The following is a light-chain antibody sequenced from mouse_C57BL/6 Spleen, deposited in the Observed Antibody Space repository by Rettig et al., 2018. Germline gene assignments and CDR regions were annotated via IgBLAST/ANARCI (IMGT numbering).Light chain of an antibody. CDR3: QQWSSNPPT. CDR1: SSVSY. V-gene: IGKV4-59*01. Sequence: QIVLTQSPAIMSASPGEKVTMTCSASSSVSYMHWYQQKSGTSPKRWIYDTSKLAAGVSARFSGSGSGTSYSLTISSMETEDAATYYCQQWSSNPPTFGAGTKLELK. CDR2: DTS. J-gene: IGKJ5*01.